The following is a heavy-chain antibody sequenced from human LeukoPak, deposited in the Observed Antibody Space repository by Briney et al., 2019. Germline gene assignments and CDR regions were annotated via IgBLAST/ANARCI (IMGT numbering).Heavy chain of an antibody. J-gene: IGHJ4*02. CDR1: GYTFTTYD. CDR2: MSPNSGNT. D-gene: IGHD2-21*01. V-gene: IGHV1-8*01. CDR3: ARVAGNCGGDCYRLVY. Sequence: GASVKVSCKASGYTFTTYDINWVRQATGQGLEWMAWMSPNSGNTGYAQKFQGRVTMTRNTSISTAYMELSSLRSEDTAVYYCARVAGNCGGDCYRLVYWGQGTLVTVAS.